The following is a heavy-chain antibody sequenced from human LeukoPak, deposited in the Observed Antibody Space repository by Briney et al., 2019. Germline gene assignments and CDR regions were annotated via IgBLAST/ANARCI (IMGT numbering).Heavy chain of an antibody. V-gene: IGHV4-59*01. J-gene: IGHJ5*02. CDR1: GGSISSYY. CDR3: ARGGYYGSGNDFRFDP. Sequence: SETLSLTRTVSGGSISSYYWSWIRQSPGKGLECIGYIHYTGSTNYNPSLKGRVTISVETSKNQFSLKLKSVTAADTAVYYCARGGYYGSGNDFRFDPWGQGTLVTVSS. D-gene: IGHD3-10*01. CDR2: IHYTGST.